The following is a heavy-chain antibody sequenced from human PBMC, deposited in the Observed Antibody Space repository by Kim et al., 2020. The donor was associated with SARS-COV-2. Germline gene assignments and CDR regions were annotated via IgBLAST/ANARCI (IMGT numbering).Heavy chain of an antibody. Sequence: GGSLRLSCAASGFTFSSYSMNWVRQVPGKGLEWVSSISSSSSYIYYADSVKGRFTISRDNAKNSLYLQMNSLRAEDTAVYYCARDWDEEEMGYKHNWFDPWGQGTLVTVSS. J-gene: IGHJ5*02. CDR2: ISSSSSYI. V-gene: IGHV3-21*01. CDR3: ARDWDEEEMGYKHNWFDP. CDR1: GFTFSSYS. D-gene: IGHD5-12*01.